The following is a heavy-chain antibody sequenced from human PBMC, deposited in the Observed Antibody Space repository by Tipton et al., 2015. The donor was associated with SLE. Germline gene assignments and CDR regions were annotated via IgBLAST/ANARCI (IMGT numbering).Heavy chain of an antibody. V-gene: IGHV4-38-2*02. Sequence: TLSLTCAVSGYSISSGYYWGWIRQPPGKGLEWIGSIYYSGSTYYNPSLKSRVTISVDTSKNQFSLKLSSVTAADTAVYYCAREGSGSFDYWGQGTLVTVSS. D-gene: IGHD5-12*01. CDR2: IYYSGST. J-gene: IGHJ4*02. CDR3: AREGSGSFDY. CDR1: GYSISSGYY.